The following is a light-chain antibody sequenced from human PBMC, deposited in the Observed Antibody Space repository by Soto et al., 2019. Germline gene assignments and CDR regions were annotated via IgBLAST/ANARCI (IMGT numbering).Light chain of an antibody. CDR2: VGTGGIVG. CDR3: GADLDSGSNFVYV. J-gene: IGLJ1*01. V-gene: IGLV9-49*01. Sequence: QLVLTQPPSASASLGASVTLTFTLSSGYTNYKVDWYQQRPGKDPRFVMRVGTGGIVGSKGDGIAERFSAWGSSLNRYLTIKNIQEEDESDYQCGADLDSGSNFVYVFGTGTKVTV. CDR1: SGYTNYK.